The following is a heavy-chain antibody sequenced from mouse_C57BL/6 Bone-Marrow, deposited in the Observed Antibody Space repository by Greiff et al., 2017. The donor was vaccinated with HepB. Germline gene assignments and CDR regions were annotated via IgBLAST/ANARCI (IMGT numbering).Heavy chain of an antibody. CDR2: IHPNSGST. CDR1: GYTFTSYW. J-gene: IGHJ3*01. D-gene: IGHD2-5*01. V-gene: IGHV1-64*01. Sequence: VQLQQPGAELVKPGASVKLSCKASGYTFTSYWMHWVKQRPGQGLEWIGMIHPNSGSTNYNEKFKSKATLTVDKSSSTAYMQLSSLTSEDSAVYYCARSAVYSNLAWFAYWGQGTLVTVSA. CDR3: ARSAVYSNLAWFAY.